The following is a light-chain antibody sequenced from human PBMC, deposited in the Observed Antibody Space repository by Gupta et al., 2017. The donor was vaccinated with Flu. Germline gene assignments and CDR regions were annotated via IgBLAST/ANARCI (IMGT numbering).Light chain of an antibody. CDR1: QGIYTW. CDR3: QQANTFPHT. CDR2: AAS. Sequence: PSSVSASLGDRVTITCRASQGIYTWLAWYQQKPGKAPDLLISAASSLQSGVPSRFRGSGSGTDFTLTINSLQPEDFATYYCQQANTFPHTFGQGTKVELK. V-gene: IGKV1-12*01. J-gene: IGKJ1*01.